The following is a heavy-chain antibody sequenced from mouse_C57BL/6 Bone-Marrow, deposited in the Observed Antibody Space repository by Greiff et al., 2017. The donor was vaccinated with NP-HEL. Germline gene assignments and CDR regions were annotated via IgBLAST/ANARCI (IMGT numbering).Heavy chain of an antibody. J-gene: IGHJ1*03. CDR2: INPNNGGT. Sequence: LVEPGASVKIPCKASGYTFTDYNMDWVKQSHGKSLEWIGDINPNNGGTIYNQKFKGKATLTVDKSSSTAYMELRSLTSEDTAVYYCARGPPDYSNSRYFDVWGTGTTVTVSS. CDR3: ARGPPDYSNSRYFDV. D-gene: IGHD2-5*01. CDR1: GYTFTDYN. V-gene: IGHV1-18*01.